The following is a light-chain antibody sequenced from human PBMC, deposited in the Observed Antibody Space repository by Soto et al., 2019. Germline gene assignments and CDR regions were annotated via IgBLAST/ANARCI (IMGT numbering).Light chain of an antibody. V-gene: IGKV1-5*03. J-gene: IGKJ1*01. CDR2: KAS. CDR1: QSINSW. CDR3: QQYNSPPWT. Sequence: DIPMTQSPSTLSASVGDRVTITCRASQSINSWLAWYQQKPGKAPKLLISKASSSESGVPSRFSGSGSGTEFTLTIHSLQPDDLATYSCQQYNSPPWTFGQGTKVEI.